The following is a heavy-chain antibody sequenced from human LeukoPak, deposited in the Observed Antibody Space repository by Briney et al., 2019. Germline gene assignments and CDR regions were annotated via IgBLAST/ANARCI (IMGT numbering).Heavy chain of an antibody. D-gene: IGHD5-24*01. CDR2: IYYSGST. CDR3: ARGYGSPDLYFDY. V-gene: IGHV4-31*03. Sequence: SQTLSLTCTVSGGSISSGGYYWSWIRQHPGKGLEWIGYIYYSGSTYYNPSLKSRVTISVDTSKNQFSLKLSSVTAADTAVYYCARGYGSPDLYFDYWGQGTLVTVSS. CDR1: GGSISSGGYY. J-gene: IGHJ4*02.